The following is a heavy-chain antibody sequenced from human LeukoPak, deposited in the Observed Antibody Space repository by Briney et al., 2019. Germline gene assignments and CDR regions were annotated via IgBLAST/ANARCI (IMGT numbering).Heavy chain of an antibody. CDR1: GGSISSSSYY. V-gene: IGHV4-39*01. J-gene: IGHJ3*02. D-gene: IGHD2-21*01. CDR2: VYYSGST. Sequence: SETLSLTCTVPGGSISSSSYYWGWIRQPPGKGLEWIGSVYYSGSTYCNPSLKSRVTMSVDTSRNQFSLKLSSVTAADTAVYYCARHFARAFDIWGQGTMVTVSS. CDR3: ARHFARAFDI.